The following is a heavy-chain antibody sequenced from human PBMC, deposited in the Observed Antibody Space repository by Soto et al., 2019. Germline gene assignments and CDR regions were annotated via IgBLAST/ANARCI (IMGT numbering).Heavy chain of an antibody. CDR2: IYYSGST. CDR1: GGSISSGGYY. J-gene: IGHJ6*02. V-gene: IGHV4-31*03. D-gene: IGHD2-15*01. Sequence: KPSETLSLTCTVSGGSISSGGYYWSWIRQHPGKGLEWIGYIYYSGSTYYNPSLKSRVTISVDTSKNQFSLKLSSVTAADTAVYYCARGRVAATPGYYGMDVWGQGTTVTVSS. CDR3: ARGRVAATPGYYGMDV.